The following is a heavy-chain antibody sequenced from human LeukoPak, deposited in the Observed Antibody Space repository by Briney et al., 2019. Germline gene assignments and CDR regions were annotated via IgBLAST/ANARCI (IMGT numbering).Heavy chain of an antibody. Sequence: SETLSLTCTVSGGSISSSSYYWGWIRQPPGKGLEWIGSIYYSGSTYYNPSLKSRVTISVDTSKNQFSLRLSSVTAADTAVYYCARLFSSGWWSDINFDYWGQGTLVTVSS. V-gene: IGHV4-39*01. CDR2: IYYSGST. CDR3: ARLFSSGWWSDINFDY. D-gene: IGHD6-19*01. CDR1: GGSISSSSYY. J-gene: IGHJ4*02.